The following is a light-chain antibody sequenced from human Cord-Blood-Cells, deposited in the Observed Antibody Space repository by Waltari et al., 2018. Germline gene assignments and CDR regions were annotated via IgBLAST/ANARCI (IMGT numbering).Light chain of an antibody. J-gene: IGKJ1*01. CDR2: WAS. CDR1: QGVLYTSNNKNY. V-gene: IGKV4-1*01. CDR3: QQYYSTPRT. Sequence: DIVMTQSPDSLAVSLGERATINCKSSQGVLYTSNNKNYLAWYQQKPGQPPKLLIYWASTRESGVPDRFSGSGSGTDFTLPISSLQAEDVAVYYCQQYYSTPRTFGQGTKVEIK.